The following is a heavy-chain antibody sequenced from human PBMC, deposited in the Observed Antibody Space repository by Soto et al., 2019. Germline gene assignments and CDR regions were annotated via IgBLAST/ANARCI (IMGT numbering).Heavy chain of an antibody. CDR2: IYYSGST. V-gene: IGHV4-39*02. D-gene: IGHD1-1*01. Sequence: QLQLQESGPGLVKPSETLSLTCTVSGGSFDITSSYWAWVRQPPGKGLECIAYIYYSGSTYYNPYLRMRITTSVETSTNQRSLRLSSVTAADTAVYYCATVPIVGTKPYYFDSWGQGTLVTVSS. CDR1: GGSFDITSSY. CDR3: ATVPIVGTKPYYFDS. J-gene: IGHJ4*02.